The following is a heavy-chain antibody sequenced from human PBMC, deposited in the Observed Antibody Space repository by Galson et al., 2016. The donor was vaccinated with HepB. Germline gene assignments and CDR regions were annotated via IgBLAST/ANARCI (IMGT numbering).Heavy chain of an antibody. D-gene: IGHD2-15*01. Sequence: SLRLPRAASGLPFSSYAMSWVRPAPGTGLEWVSTITGSGGWRKYAGSEKGRPITARDNSKNTLYLQLNSLRAEDTAVYYCAKYGGNCSDATCYYRNSWGQGTLVSVSS. CDR3: AKYGGNCSDATCYYRNS. V-gene: IGHV3-23*01. J-gene: IGHJ4*02. CDR1: GLPFSSYA. CDR2: ITGSGGWR.